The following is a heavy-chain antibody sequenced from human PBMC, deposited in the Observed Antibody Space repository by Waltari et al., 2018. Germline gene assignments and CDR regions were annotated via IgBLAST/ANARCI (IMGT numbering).Heavy chain of an antibody. V-gene: IGHV4-59*01. Sequence: QVQLQESGPGLVKPSETLSLTCIVSGDSINNYYWSWIRQPPGKGLEWIGYIYYSGSTSYNPSLKSRVTISVHTSENQFSLKLSSVTAADTAVYYCARYGYTRGFDYWGQGTLVTASS. D-gene: IGHD5-12*01. CDR3: ARYGYTRGFDY. CDR2: IYYSGST. CDR1: GDSINNYY. J-gene: IGHJ4*02.